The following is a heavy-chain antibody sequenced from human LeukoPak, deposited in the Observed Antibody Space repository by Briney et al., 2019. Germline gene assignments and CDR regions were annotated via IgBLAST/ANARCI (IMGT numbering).Heavy chain of an antibody. Sequence: SETLSLTCTVSGGSISSSSYYWGWIRQPPGKGLEWIGSIYYSGSTYYNPSLKSRVTISVDTSKNQFSLKLSSVTAADTAVYYCAGQNPSSSWYPLFDYWGQGTLVTVSS. CDR3: AGQNPSSSWYPLFDY. CDR2: IYYSGST. J-gene: IGHJ4*02. V-gene: IGHV4-39*01. D-gene: IGHD6-13*01. CDR1: GGSISSSSYY.